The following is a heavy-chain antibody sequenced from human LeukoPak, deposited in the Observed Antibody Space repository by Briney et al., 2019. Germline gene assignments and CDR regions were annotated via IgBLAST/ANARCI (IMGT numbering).Heavy chain of an antibody. J-gene: IGHJ4*02. CDR2: ISGRGGST. V-gene: IGHV3-23*01. Sequence: GGSLRLSCAASGFTFNSHAMSWVRQAPGRGLEWVSAISGRGGSTYYADSVKGRFTISRDNAKNTLFLQMNSLRAEDTAVYYCARDNDSSSYYDYWGQGTLVTVSS. CDR3: ARDNDSSSYYDY. CDR1: GFTFNSHA. D-gene: IGHD3-22*01.